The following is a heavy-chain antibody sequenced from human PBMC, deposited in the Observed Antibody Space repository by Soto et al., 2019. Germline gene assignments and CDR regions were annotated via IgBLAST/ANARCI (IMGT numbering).Heavy chain of an antibody. CDR3: ARDLGVAVDGRGTFFEH. D-gene: IGHD6-19*01. V-gene: IGHV1-69*13. J-gene: IGHJ4*02. Sequence: SVKVSCKSSGGIFTNYAITWVRQAPGQGLEWMGTIIPMFSTRYAQKFQGRVTITADEFTSTVYLDLNTLKSDDTALYYCARDLGVAVDGRGTFFEHWGQGTQVTV. CDR1: GGIFTNYA. CDR2: IIPMFST.